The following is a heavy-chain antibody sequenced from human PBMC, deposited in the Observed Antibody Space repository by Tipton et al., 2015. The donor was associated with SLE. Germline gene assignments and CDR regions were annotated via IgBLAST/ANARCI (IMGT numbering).Heavy chain of an antibody. D-gene: IGHD3-3*01. CDR1: GFTFSSYA. CDR2: ITGSGDRT. CDR3: ARSPVDYWNGYSA. V-gene: IGHV3-23*01. J-gene: IGHJ4*02. Sequence: SLRLSCAASGFTFSSYAMHWVRQAPGKGLEWVSAITGSGDRTYYIASVKGRFTISRDNSKNSLYLQMNGLRAEDTAVYYCARSPVDYWNGYSAWGQGTLVAVSS.